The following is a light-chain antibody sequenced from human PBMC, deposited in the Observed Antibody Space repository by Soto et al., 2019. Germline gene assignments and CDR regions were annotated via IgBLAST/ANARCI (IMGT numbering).Light chain of an antibody. CDR3: SSYTTSNTRQIV. CDR2: DVS. CDR1: SSDVGGYNY. V-gene: IGLV2-14*03. Sequence: QSVLTQPASVSGSPGQSITIFCTGTSSDVGGYNYVSWYQHHPGKAPKLMIFDVSNRPPGVSNRFSGSKSGNTASLTISGLQPEDGADYYCSSYTTSNTRQIVFGTGTKVTVL. J-gene: IGLJ1*01.